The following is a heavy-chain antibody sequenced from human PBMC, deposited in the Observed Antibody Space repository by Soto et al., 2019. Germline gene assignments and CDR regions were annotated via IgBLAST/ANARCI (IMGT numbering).Heavy chain of an antibody. CDR1: GSSLSSNSAA. CDR2: TYFRSKWYN. D-gene: IGHD3-10*01. CDR3: ATSTGDLDY. J-gene: IGHJ4*02. V-gene: IGHV6-1*01. Sequence: PSQTPSVTCAMSGSSLSSNSAAWNCIRQSPSRGLEWLGRTYFRSKWYNDYAFSVKSRITVNPDTSKNQFSLQLNSVTPEDTAIYYCATSTGDLDYWGLGTMVTVSS.